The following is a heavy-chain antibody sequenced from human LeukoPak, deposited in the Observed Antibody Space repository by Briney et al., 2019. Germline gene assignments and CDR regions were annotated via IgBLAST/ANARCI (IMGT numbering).Heavy chain of an antibody. J-gene: IGHJ4*02. CDR2: ISGNNDNP. D-gene: IGHD2-2*01. V-gene: IGHV1-18*04. CDR1: GYTFTGYY. Sequence: ASVKVSCKASGYTFTGYYMHWVRQAPGQGLEWMGWISGNNDNPNYGQKFQGRFTVTTDSSTNTAYMELTNLRFDDTAVYYCARDGTSTDDYWGQGTLVTVSS. CDR3: ARDGTSTDDY.